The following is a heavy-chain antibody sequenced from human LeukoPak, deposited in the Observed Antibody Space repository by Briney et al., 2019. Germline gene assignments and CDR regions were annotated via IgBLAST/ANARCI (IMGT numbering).Heavy chain of an antibody. CDR3: AKDDSMTLDHFDY. CDR2: INHSGGHK. D-gene: IGHD4-11*01. Sequence: GGSLRLSCAASGFTFDDYAMHWVRQAPGKGLEWVSGINHSGGHKYYADSVKGRFTISRDNSKYTLYLQMNSLRAEDTAVYYCAKDDSMTLDHFDYWGQGTLVSVSS. J-gene: IGHJ4*02. V-gene: IGHV3-23*01. CDR1: GFTFDDYA.